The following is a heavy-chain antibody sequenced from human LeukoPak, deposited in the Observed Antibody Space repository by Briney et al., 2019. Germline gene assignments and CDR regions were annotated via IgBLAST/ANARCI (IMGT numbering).Heavy chain of an antibody. Sequence: SETLSLTCAVSGYSISSGYYWGWIRQPPGKGLEWIGSIYHSGSTYYNPSLKSRVTISVDTSKNRFSLKLSSVTAADTAVYYCASATSLVYYGMDVWGKGTTVTVSS. D-gene: IGHD6-13*01. V-gene: IGHV4-38-2*01. CDR2: IYHSGST. CDR1: GYSISSGYY. CDR3: ASATSLVYYGMDV. J-gene: IGHJ6*04.